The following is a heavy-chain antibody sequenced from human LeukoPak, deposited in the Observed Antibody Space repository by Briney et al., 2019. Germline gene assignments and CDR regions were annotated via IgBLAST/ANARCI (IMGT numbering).Heavy chain of an antibody. D-gene: IGHD3-3*01. CDR3: ARGGITIFGVVSYMDV. Sequence: PGGSLRLSCAASGFTFDDYGMSRVRQAPGKGLEWVSGINRNGGSTGYADSVKGRFTISRDNAKNSLYLQMNSLRAEDTALYYCARGGITIFGVVSYMDVWGKGTTVTVSS. J-gene: IGHJ6*03. CDR1: GFTFDDYG. V-gene: IGHV3-20*04. CDR2: INRNGGST.